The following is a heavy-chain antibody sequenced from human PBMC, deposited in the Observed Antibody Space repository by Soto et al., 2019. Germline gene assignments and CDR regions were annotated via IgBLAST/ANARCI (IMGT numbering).Heavy chain of an antibody. CDR1: GFTFSNYA. J-gene: IGHJ4*02. CDR2: ISSDGNSK. Sequence: PGGSLRLSCAASGFTFSNYAMHWVRQAPGKGLEWVAIISSDGNSKHYADSVKGRFTISRDSSKNALFLQMNSLRAEDTAVYYCARDPQGSYCYCDYWGQGTLVTVSS. D-gene: IGHD3-10*01. CDR3: ARDPQGSYCYCDY. V-gene: IGHV3-30-3*01.